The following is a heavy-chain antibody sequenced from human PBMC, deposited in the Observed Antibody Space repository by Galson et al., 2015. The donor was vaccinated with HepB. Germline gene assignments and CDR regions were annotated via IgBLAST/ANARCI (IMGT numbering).Heavy chain of an antibody. Sequence: SLRLSCAASGFTFSSYVMSWVRQAPGKGLEWVSYISHDSYRIYYADSVEGRFTISMDSSRNTVYLQMNSLGVEDTAVYYCARALTRTTTWDSWGQGTLVTVSS. V-gene: IGHV3-48*01. CDR2: ISHDSYRI. CDR3: ARALTRTTTWDS. CDR1: GFTFSSYV. D-gene: IGHD1-1*01. J-gene: IGHJ4*02.